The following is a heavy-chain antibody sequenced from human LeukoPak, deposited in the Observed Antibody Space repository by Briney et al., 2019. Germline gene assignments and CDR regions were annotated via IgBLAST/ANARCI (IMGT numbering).Heavy chain of an antibody. Sequence: GGSLRLSCAASGFTFSSYAMSWVRQAPGKGLEWVSAISGSGGSTYYADSVKGRFTISRDNSKNTLYLQMNSLRAEDTAVYYCAKFGGYDSSGYYPRYLDYWGQGTPVTVSS. CDR1: GFTFSSYA. CDR3: AKFGGYDSSGYYPRYLDY. J-gene: IGHJ4*02. CDR2: ISGSGGST. D-gene: IGHD3-22*01. V-gene: IGHV3-23*01.